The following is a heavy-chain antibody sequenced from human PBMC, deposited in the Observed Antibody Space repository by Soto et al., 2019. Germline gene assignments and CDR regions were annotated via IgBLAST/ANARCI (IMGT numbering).Heavy chain of an antibody. J-gene: IGHJ5*02. CDR1: GFTFSNAW. CDR3: TTDDPINRS. V-gene: IGHV3-15*01. CDR2: IKSKTNGGTT. Sequence: GGSLRLSCAASGFTFSNAWMSWVRQAPGKGLEWVGRIKSKTNGGTTDYAAPVIGRFTISRDDSKNTLYLRMNSLETEDTAVHYCTTDDPINRSWGQGTLVTVSS.